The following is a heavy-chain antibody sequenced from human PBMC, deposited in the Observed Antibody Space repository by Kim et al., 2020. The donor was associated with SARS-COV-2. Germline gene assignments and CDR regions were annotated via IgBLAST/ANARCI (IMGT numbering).Heavy chain of an antibody. D-gene: IGHD3-16*01. Sequence: YNNYAVSVKSRISIDPATSKNQFSLQLNSVTPEDTAVYYCARGGENFDYWGQGTRVTVSS. CDR3: ARGGENFDY. CDR2: YN. V-gene: IGHV6-1*01. J-gene: IGHJ4*02.